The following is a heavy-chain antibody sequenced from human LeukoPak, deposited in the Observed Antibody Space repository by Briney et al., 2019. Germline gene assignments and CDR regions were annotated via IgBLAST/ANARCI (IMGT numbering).Heavy chain of an antibody. V-gene: IGHV1-69*13. CDR1: GGTFSNYP. Sequence: ASVKVSCKASGGTFSNYPIIWVRLAPGRGLECLGGIIPVCGTANYAQMFHGRITLTAQESTATAYMELRRLTSDDTAMYFCATHTGGYNYWWFDIWGQGTLVTVSS. D-gene: IGHD5-24*01. CDR3: ATHTGGYNYWWFDI. CDR2: IIPVCGTA. J-gene: IGHJ5*02.